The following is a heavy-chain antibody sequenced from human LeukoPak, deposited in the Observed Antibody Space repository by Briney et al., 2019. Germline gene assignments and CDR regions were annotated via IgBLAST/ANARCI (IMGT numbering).Heavy chain of an antibody. CDR2: IYYSGST. CDR1: GGSISSGDYY. V-gene: IGHV4-30-4*01. CDR3: ARARVVVVADHFDY. D-gene: IGHD2-15*01. J-gene: IGHJ4*02. Sequence: SETLSLTCTVPGGSISSGDYYWSWIRQPPGKGLEWIGYIYYSGSTYYNPSLKSRVTISVDTSKNQFSLKLSSVTAADTAVYYCARARVVVVADHFDYWGQGTLVTVSS.